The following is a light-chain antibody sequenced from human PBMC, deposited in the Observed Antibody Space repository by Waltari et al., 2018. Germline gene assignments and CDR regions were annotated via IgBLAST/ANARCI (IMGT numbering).Light chain of an antibody. CDR3: SSYTSSSTLYV. Sequence: QSALTQPASVSGSPGQSITISCTGTSSDVGNSNYVSWYQQHPGKAPKLMIYDVSNRPSGVSNRFSGSKSGNTASLTISGLQAEDEADYYCSSYTSSSTLYVFGTGTKVTVL. V-gene: IGLV2-14*01. CDR2: DVS. J-gene: IGLJ1*01. CDR1: SSDVGNSNY.